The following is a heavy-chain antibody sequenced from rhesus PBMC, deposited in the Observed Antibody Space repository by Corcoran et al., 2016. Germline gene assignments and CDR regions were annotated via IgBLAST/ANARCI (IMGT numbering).Heavy chain of an antibody. Sequence: QVQLQESGPGLVKPSETLSLTCAVSGGSISSNYWSWIRQPPVKGLEWIGRIYGSGGSPDYNPSLKRRVTISTGTSKNQFSLKLSAVTAADTAVYYCARNTEYFEFWGQGALVTVSS. D-gene: IGHD2-21*01. J-gene: IGHJ1*01. V-gene: IGHV4-160*01. CDR2: IYGSGGSP. CDR1: GGSISSNY. CDR3: ARNTEYFEF.